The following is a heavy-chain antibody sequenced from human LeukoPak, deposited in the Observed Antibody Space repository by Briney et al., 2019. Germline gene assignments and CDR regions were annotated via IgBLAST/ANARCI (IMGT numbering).Heavy chain of an antibody. CDR1: GDSVSSNSAA. Sequence: SQTLSLTCAISGDSVSSNSAAWSWIRQSPSRGLEWLGRTYYRSKWYSDYAVSLKSRINIKQDTHKNHFSLKLNSVTPEDTAVYYCVREHDFGPADNWGQGNLVTVSS. J-gene: IGHJ4*02. CDR3: VREHDFGPADN. CDR2: TYYRSKWYS. V-gene: IGHV6-1*01. D-gene: IGHD4/OR15-4a*01.